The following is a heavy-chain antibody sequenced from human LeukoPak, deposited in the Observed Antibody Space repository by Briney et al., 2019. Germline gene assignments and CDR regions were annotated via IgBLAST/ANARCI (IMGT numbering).Heavy chain of an antibody. Sequence: SETLSLTCNVPGVSLNNYYWTWVRQSPGKGLEWIGYIFDIGNTNYNPSLKSRATISLDRSKNQFSLRLNSVTAADTAVYYCAKGMMPDWFDPWGQGTLVTVST. J-gene: IGHJ5*02. CDR3: AKGMMPDWFDP. V-gene: IGHV4-59*01. CDR1: GVSLNNYY. D-gene: IGHD2-2*01. CDR2: IFDIGNT.